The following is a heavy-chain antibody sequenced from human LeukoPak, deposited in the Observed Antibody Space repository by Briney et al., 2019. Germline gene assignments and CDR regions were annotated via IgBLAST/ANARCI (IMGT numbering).Heavy chain of an antibody. Sequence: ASVKVSCKASGYTFTGYYMHWVRQAPGQGLEWMGWINPNSGGTNYAQKFQGRVTMTRDTSISTAYTELSRLRSDDTAVYYCARCALNGDPYDAFDMWGQGTMVTVSS. D-gene: IGHD2-8*01. CDR2: INPNSGGT. CDR1: GYTFTGYY. V-gene: IGHV1-2*02. CDR3: ARCALNGDPYDAFDM. J-gene: IGHJ3*02.